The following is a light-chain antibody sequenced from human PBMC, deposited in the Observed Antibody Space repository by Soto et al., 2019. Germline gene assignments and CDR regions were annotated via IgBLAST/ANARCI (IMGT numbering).Light chain of an antibody. Sequence: DIQVTQSALTLSAPVGDRVTITCRAIQTISTWMAWYQQKPGKAPKLLVYDASTLQSGVASRFSGSGSGTEFTLIISGLQPDDSATYYCQQYTNTNNPWMFGQRTKVDIK. CDR1: QTISTW. CDR2: DAS. V-gene: IGKV1-5*01. CDR3: QQYTNTNNPWM. J-gene: IGKJ1*01.